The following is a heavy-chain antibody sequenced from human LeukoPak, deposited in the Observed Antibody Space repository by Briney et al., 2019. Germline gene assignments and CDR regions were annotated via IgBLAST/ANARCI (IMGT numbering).Heavy chain of an antibody. J-gene: IGHJ4*02. CDR1: GGSFSGYY. D-gene: IGHD3-16*02. Sequence: SETLSLTCAVYGGSFSGYYWSWIRQPPGKGLEWIGEINHSGSTNYNPSLKSRVTISVDTSKNQFALKLSAVTAADTAVYYCARVDYVWGSYRYTSNFDYWGQGTLVTVSS. V-gene: IGHV4-34*01. CDR3: ARVDYVWGSYRYTSNFDY. CDR2: INHSGST.